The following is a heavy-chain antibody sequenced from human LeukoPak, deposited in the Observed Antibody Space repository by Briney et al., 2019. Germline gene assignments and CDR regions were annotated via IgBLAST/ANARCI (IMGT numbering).Heavy chain of an antibody. CDR3: AGSRGPKYCSGGSCFDY. CDR2: INPNSGGT. D-gene: IGHD2-15*01. CDR1: GYTFTGYY. Sequence: ASVKVSCKASGYTFTGYYMHWVRQALGQGLEWMGWINPNSGGTNYAQKFQGRVTMTRDTSISTAYMELSRLRSDDTAVYYCAGSRGPKYCSGGSCFDYWGQGTLVTVSS. J-gene: IGHJ4*02. V-gene: IGHV1-2*02.